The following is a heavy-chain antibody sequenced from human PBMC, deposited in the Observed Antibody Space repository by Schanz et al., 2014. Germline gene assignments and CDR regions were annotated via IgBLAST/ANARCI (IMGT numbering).Heavy chain of an antibody. J-gene: IGHJ4*02. V-gene: IGHV3-48*01. D-gene: IGHD6-13*01. CDR1: GFTFSSYW. CDR3: AKSQGSSFDS. Sequence: EVQLLESGGGLVQPGGSLRLSCAASGFTFSSYWMHWVRQVPGKGLVWVSYVSRSTPDIYYADSVKGRFTMSRDNAKNSVFLQMNSLRAEDTAVYYCAKSQGSSFDSWGQGTLVTVSS. CDR2: VSRSTPDI.